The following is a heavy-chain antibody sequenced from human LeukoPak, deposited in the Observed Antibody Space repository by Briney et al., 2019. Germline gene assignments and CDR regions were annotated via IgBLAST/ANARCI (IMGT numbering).Heavy chain of an antibody. CDR2: INPSGGST. CDR1: GYTFTSYY. CDR3: ARGTDAYYYDSSDIDY. D-gene: IGHD3-22*01. J-gene: IGHJ4*02. Sequence: ASVKVSCKASGYTFTSYYMHWVRRAPGQGLEWMGIINPSGGSTSYAQKFQGRVTMTRDTSTSTVYMELSSLRSEDTAVYYCARGTDAYYYDSSDIDYWGQGTLVTVSS. V-gene: IGHV1-46*01.